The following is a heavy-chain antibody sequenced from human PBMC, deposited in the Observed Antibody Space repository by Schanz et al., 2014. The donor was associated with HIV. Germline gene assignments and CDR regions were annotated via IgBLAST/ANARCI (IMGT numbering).Heavy chain of an antibody. CDR3: AQMGAFAAFDI. V-gene: IGHV3-23*04. J-gene: IGHJ3*02. D-gene: IGHD3-16*01. Sequence: EVQLVESGGGLVQPGGSLRLSCAASGFNFNNYAMTWVRQAPGKGLQWVSSITDSGDKTDYTDSVKGRFTISRDNSRNTLFLQMDSLRVDDTAVYYCAQMGAFAAFDIWGHGTVVTVSS. CDR1: GFNFNNYA. CDR2: ITDSGDKT.